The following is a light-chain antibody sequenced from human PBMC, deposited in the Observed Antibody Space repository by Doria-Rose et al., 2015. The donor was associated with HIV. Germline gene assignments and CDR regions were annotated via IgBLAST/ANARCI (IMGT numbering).Light chain of an antibody. J-gene: IGKJ1*01. Sequence: TQSPGTLSLSPGERATPSCRASQSFSSTYLAWYQQKPGQAPSLLIYDGSTMATGIPDRFSASGSGTDFTLTINRLEPEDFALYYCHQYGTSWTFGQGTKVEI. CDR1: QSFSSTY. CDR2: DGS. V-gene: IGKV3-20*01. CDR3: HQYGTSWT.